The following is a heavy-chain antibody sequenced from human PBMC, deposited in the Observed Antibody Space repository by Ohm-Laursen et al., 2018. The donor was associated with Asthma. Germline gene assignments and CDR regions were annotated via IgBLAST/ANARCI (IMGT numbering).Heavy chain of an antibody. V-gene: IGHV1-58*01. CDR3: AADPMVRGVIIKADY. CDR1: GFTFTNSA. CDR2: IVVGSGNT. J-gene: IGHJ4*02. Sequence: VASVKVSCKASGFTFTNSAVQWVRQARGQGLEWIGWIVVGSGNTNYAQKFQERVTITRDMSTFTAYMEMSSLRSEDTAVYYCAADPMVRGVIIKADYWGQGTLVTVSS. D-gene: IGHD3-10*01.